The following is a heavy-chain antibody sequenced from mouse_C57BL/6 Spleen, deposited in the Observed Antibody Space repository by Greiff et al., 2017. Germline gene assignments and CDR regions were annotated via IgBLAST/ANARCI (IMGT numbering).Heavy chain of an antibody. V-gene: IGHV1-82*01. Sequence: LVEPGASVKISCKASGYAFSSSWMNWVKQRPGKGLEWIGRIYPGDGDTNYNGKFKGKATLTADKSSSTAYMQLSSLTSEDSAVYFCARAGSSFYFDYWGQGTTLTVSS. D-gene: IGHD1-1*01. CDR3: ARAGSSFYFDY. CDR1: GYAFSSSW. CDR2: IYPGDGDT. J-gene: IGHJ2*01.